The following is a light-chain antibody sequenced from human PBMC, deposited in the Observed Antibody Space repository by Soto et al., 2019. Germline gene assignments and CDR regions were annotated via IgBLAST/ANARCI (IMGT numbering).Light chain of an antibody. V-gene: IGLV2-14*03. CDR1: SSDVGSYNY. CDR2: DVT. J-gene: IGLJ1*01. Sequence: QSVLTQPASVSGSPGQSITISCTGTSSDVGSYNYVSWYQHHPGKAPKLIIYDVTNRPSGVSNSFSGSKSGNTASLTISGLQPEDEADYYCSSYTTSNTRQIVFGTGTKVTVL. CDR3: SSYTTSNTRQIV.